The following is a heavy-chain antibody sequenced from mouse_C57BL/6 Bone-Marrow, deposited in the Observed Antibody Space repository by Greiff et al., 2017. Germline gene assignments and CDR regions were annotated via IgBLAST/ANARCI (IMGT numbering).Heavy chain of an antibody. V-gene: IGHV14-2*01. J-gene: IGHJ2*01. CDR3: ARSSYVISHFDY. D-gene: IGHD2-12*01. CDR1: GYTFNNYY. Sequence: VQLQQSGAELVKPGASVKMSCTASGYTFNNYYMHWVKQRPEKGLEWIGRIDPEDGDTKYNRKFKGKATLTAEKSSTTAYLQLSSLTSEDTAVYYCARSSYVISHFDYWGQGTTLTVSS. CDR2: IDPEDGDT.